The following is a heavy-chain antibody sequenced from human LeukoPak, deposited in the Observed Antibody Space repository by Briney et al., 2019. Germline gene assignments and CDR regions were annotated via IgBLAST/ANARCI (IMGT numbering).Heavy chain of an antibody. Sequence: ASVKVSCKASGGTFSSYAISWVRQAPGQGLEWMGWISAYNGNTNYAQKLQGRVTMTTDTSTSTAYMELRSLRSDDTAVYYCARGDVGATGLGAFDIWGQGTMVTVSS. CDR2: ISAYNGNT. CDR1: GGTFSSYA. V-gene: IGHV1-18*01. J-gene: IGHJ3*02. CDR3: ARGDVGATGLGAFDI. D-gene: IGHD1-26*01.